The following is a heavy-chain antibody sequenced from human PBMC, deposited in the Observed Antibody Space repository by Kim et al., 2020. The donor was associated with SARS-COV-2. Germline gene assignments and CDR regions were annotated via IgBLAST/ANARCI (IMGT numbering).Heavy chain of an antibody. V-gene: IGHV3-23*01. CDR2: ISSSGRST. D-gene: IGHD2-15*01. CDR1: GFNFRNYA. Sequence: GGSLRLSCAASGFNFRNYAMSWVRQVPGKGLEWVLGISSSGRSTYYADSVKGRFTISRDNSNSTLYVQMDSLRVEDTAVYYCARALRDCSGGSCCFKGFDPWGQGTLVTVSS. J-gene: IGHJ5*02. CDR3: ARALRDCSGGSCCFKGFDP.